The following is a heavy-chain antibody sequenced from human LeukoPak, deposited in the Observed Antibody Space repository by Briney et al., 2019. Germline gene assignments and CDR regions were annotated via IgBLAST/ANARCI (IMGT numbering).Heavy chain of an antibody. CDR1: GGTFSSYA. J-gene: IGHJ4*02. Sequence: GASVKVSCKASGGTFSSYAISWVRQAAGQGLEWMGRIIPILGIANYAQKFQGRVTITADKSTSTAYMELSSLRSEDTAVYYCASLRSSGSYSQGLLDYWGQGTLVTVSS. CDR2: IIPILGIA. D-gene: IGHD1-26*01. CDR3: ASLRSSGSYSQGLLDY. V-gene: IGHV1-69*04.